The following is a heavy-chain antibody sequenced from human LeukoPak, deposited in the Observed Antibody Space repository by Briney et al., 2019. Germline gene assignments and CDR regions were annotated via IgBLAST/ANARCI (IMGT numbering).Heavy chain of an antibody. CDR3: TIAVATYYDFWSGYYYFDY. J-gene: IGHJ4*02. Sequence: GGSLRLSCAASGFTFSNAWMSWVRQAPGKGLEWVGRIKSKTDGGTTDYAAPVKGRFTISRDDSKNTLYLQMNSLKTEDTAVYYCTIAVATYYDFWSGYYYFDYWGQGTLVTVSS. V-gene: IGHV3-15*01. D-gene: IGHD3-3*01. CDR2: IKSKTDGGTT. CDR1: GFTFSNAW.